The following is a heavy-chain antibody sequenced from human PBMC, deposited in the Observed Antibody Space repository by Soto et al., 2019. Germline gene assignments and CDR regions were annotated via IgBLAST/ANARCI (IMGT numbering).Heavy chain of an antibody. CDR3: AKGVPGIAVAGPFYYYYYGMDV. D-gene: IGHD6-19*01. J-gene: IGHJ6*02. CDR2: ISGSGGST. CDR1: GFTFSSYA. V-gene: IGHV3-23*01. Sequence: GGSLRLSCAASGFTFSSYAMSWVRQAPGKGLEWVSAISGSGGSTYYADSVKGRFTISRDNSKNTLYLQMNSLRAEDTAVYYCAKGVPGIAVAGPFYYYYYGMDVWGQGTTVIVSS.